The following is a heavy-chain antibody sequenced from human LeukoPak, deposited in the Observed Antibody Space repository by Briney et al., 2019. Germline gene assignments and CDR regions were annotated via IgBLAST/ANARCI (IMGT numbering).Heavy chain of an antibody. CDR1: GYTFTAYY. V-gene: IGHV1-2*02. CDR3: ARVAGGDWYYFDF. D-gene: IGHD2-21*02. Sequence: ASVKVSCKASGYTFTAYYMHWVRQAPGQGLEWMGWINLNSGGTNSAQKSQGRVTMTRDTSISAAYMELSRLGSDDTAVYYCARVAGGDWYYFDFWGQGTLVTVSS. CDR2: INLNSGGT. J-gene: IGHJ4*02.